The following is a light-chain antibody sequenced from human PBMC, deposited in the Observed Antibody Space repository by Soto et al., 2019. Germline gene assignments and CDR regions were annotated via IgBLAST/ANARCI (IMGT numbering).Light chain of an antibody. V-gene: IGKV1-39*01. Sequence: DIQMTQSPSSLSASVGDRFTITCRASQSISSYLNWYQQKPGKAPKLLIYAASSLQSGVPSRFSGSVSGTDFTLTISSLQPEDFATYYCQQYYSFPITFGQGTRLEIK. CDR3: QQYYSFPIT. J-gene: IGKJ5*01. CDR1: QSISSY. CDR2: AAS.